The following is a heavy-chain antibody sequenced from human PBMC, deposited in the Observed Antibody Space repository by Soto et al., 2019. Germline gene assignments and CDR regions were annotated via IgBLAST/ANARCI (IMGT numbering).Heavy chain of an antibody. CDR2: ISSTTNYI. V-gene: IGHV3-21*01. Sequence: GGSLRLSCAASGFTFSRYSMNWVRQSPGKGLEWVSSISSTTNYIYYADSMKGRFTVSRDNAKNSVYLDMNSLSAEDTAVYYCARESEDLTSNFDYWGQGTLVTVSS. CDR1: GFTFSRYS. CDR3: ARESEDLTSNFDY. J-gene: IGHJ4*02.